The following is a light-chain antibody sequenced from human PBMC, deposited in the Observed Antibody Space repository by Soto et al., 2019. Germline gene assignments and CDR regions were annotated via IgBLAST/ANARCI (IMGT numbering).Light chain of an antibody. V-gene: IGLV2-23*02. CDR3: SSYAGPITFYV. CDR2: EVN. Sequence: QSALTQPASVSGSPGQSITISCTGTSSDVGTYTLVSWYQQHPGKAPKLVIYEVNKRPAGVSKRFSGSKSGDTASLTISGLQAEDEADDYCSSYAGPITFYVFGTGTKLTVL. J-gene: IGLJ1*01. CDR1: SSDVGTYTL.